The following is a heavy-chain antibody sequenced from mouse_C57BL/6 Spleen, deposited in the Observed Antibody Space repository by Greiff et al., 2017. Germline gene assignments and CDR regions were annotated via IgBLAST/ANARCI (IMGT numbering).Heavy chain of an antibody. CDR1: GYTFTSYW. Sequence: VQLQQPGAELVKPGASVKLSCKASGYTFTSYWMQWVKQRPGQGLEWIGEIDPSDSYTNYNQKFKGKATLTVDTSSSTAYMQLSSLTSEDSAVYYCARKEDGSSPFAYWGQGTLVTVSA. V-gene: IGHV1-50*01. CDR2: IDPSDSYT. D-gene: IGHD1-1*01. J-gene: IGHJ3*01. CDR3: ARKEDGSSPFAY.